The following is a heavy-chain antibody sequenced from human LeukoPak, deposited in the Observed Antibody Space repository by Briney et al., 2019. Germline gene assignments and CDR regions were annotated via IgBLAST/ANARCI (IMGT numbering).Heavy chain of an antibody. CDR2: IFYSGGT. CDR1: GGSISSYY. CDR3: ASDSSDLNYFDY. V-gene: IGHV4-59*01. D-gene: IGHD3-22*01. Sequence: PSETLSLTCTVSGGSISSYYWSWIRQPPGKGLEWIGYIFYSGGTNYNPSLKSRVTISVDTSKNQFSLKLSSVTAADTAVYYCASDSSDLNYFDYWGQGTLVTVSS. J-gene: IGHJ4*02.